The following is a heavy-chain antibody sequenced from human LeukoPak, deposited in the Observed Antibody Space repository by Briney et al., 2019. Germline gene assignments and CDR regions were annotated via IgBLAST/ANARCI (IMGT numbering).Heavy chain of an antibody. V-gene: IGHV4-34*01. CDR3: ARGRRLSLIVVVVAATGNYFDC. Sequence: SETLSLTCAVYGGSFSGYYWSWIRQPPGKGLEWIGEINHSGSTNYNPSLKSRVTISVDTSKNQFSLKLSSVTAADTAVYYCARGRRLSLIVVVVAATGNYFDCWGQGTLVTVSS. CDR2: INHSGST. CDR1: GGSFSGYY. J-gene: IGHJ4*02. D-gene: IGHD2-15*01.